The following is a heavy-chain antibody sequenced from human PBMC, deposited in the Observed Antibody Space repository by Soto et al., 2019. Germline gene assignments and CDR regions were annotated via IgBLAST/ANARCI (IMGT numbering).Heavy chain of an antibody. CDR1: GFTFSSYA. CDR3: ARGSSSWWDVNWFDP. Sequence: PGGSLRLSCAASGFTFSSYAMHWVRQAPGKGLEYVSAISSNGGSTYYANSVKGRFTISRDNSKNTLYLQMGSLRAEDMAVYYCARGSSSWWDVNWFDPWGKGTLVTVSS. J-gene: IGHJ5*02. V-gene: IGHV3-64*01. CDR2: ISSNGGST. D-gene: IGHD6-13*01.